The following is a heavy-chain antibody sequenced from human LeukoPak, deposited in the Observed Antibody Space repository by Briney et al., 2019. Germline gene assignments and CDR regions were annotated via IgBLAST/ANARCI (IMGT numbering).Heavy chain of an antibody. D-gene: IGHD7-27*01. CDR2: IHPGNSDT. V-gene: IGHV5-51*01. Sequence: GESLEISCKDSGYSFANYWIGWVRQMPGKGLEWMGIIHPGNSDTKYSPSFQGQVTISADRSISTAYLQWGSLKASDTAVYYCARHNNWGSDYWGQGALVTVSS. CDR3: ARHNNWGSDY. CDR1: GYSFANYW. J-gene: IGHJ4*02.